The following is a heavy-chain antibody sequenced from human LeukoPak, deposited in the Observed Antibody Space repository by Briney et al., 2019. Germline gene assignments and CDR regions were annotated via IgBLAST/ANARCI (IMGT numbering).Heavy chain of an antibody. V-gene: IGHV3-23*01. CDR3: AKESPSYSGAFDI. Sequence: GGSLRLSCAASGFTFRDYAMNWVRQAPGKGLEWFSAISGSGGSTYYADSVKGRFTISRDNSKSTLYLQMNSLRAEDTAVYYCAKESPSYSGAFDIWGQGTIVTVSS. D-gene: IGHD2-15*01. J-gene: IGHJ3*02. CDR2: ISGSGGST. CDR1: GFTFRDYA.